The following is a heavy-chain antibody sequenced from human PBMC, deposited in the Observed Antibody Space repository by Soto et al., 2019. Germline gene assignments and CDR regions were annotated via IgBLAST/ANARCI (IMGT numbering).Heavy chain of an antibody. J-gene: IGHJ6*02. V-gene: IGHV5-51*01. CDR2: IYPGDSDT. D-gene: IGHD6-13*01. CDR1: GYSFSSYW. Sequence: GESLKISCKGSGYSFSSYWINWVRQMPGKGLEWTGIIYPGDSDTRYSPSFQGQVTISADKSISTAYLQWRSLEASDTAMYYCARHHGSPGSYFGMDVWGQGTTVTVSS. CDR3: ARHHGSPGSYFGMDV.